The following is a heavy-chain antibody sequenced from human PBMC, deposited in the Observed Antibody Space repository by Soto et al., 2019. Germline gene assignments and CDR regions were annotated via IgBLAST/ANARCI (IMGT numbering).Heavy chain of an antibody. CDR3: AREAVTTHNWFDP. D-gene: IGHD4-4*01. CDR2: IIPILGIA. CDR1: GGTFSSYT. V-gene: IGHV1-69*04. Sequence: SVKVSCKASGGTFSSYTISWVRQAPGQGLEWMGRIIPILGIANYAQKFQGRVTITADKSTSTAYMELSSLRSEDTAVYYCAREAVTTHNWFDPWVQGTLVTVSS. J-gene: IGHJ5*02.